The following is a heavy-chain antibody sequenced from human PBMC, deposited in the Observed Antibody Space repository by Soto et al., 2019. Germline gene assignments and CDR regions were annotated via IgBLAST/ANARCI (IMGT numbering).Heavy chain of an antibody. CDR1: GFKFSIYS. CDR3: ARSVEGHFDY. J-gene: IGHJ4*02. CDR2: ITSDTKTI. D-gene: IGHD6-19*01. V-gene: IGHV3-48*02. Sequence: EVQLVESGGALVQPGGSLRISCEASGFKFSIYSMNWVRQAPGKGLEWSAYITSDTKTIKYADSVKGRFTISRDNAKNSVYLQMNSLRDEDTAVYYCARSVEGHFDYWGQGTVVTVSS.